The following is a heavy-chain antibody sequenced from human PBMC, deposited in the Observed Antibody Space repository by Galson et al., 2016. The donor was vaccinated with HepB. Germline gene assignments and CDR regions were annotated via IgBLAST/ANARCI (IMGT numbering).Heavy chain of an antibody. CDR1: GFTFSSYS. Sequence: SLRLSCAASGFTFSSYSMNWVRQAPGKGLEWLSYISSTSDTIYYADSVRGRFTTSRDNAKNSLYLQMNNLRDEDTAVNYCGRPTTHTWFDPWGQGTLVTVSS. D-gene: IGHD5-12*01. CDR3: GRPTTHTWFDP. J-gene: IGHJ5*02. CDR2: ISSTSDTI. V-gene: IGHV3-48*02.